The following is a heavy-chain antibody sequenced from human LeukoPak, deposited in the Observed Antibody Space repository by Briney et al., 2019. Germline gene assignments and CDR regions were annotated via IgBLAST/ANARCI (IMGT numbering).Heavy chain of an antibody. CDR3: ARDPSVFGGRGENWFDP. J-gene: IGHJ5*02. V-gene: IGHV3-23*01. CDR2: ISGSGGST. Sequence: PGGSLRLSRAASGFTFSSYAVSWVRQAPGKGLEWVSAISGSGGSTYYADSVKGRFTISRDNSKNTLYLQMNSLRAEDTAVYYCARDPSVFGGRGENWFDPWGQGTLVTVSS. D-gene: IGHD3-16*01. CDR1: GFTFSSYA.